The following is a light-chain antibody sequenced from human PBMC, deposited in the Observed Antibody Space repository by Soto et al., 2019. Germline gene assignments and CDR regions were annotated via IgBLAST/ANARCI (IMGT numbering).Light chain of an antibody. V-gene: IGKV3-20*01. Sequence: DIVLTQSPGSVSLSRGGGGTVGWTASHTVSGPDLAWYQQKLGQAPRLLMYAASSRATGIPDRFSGSESGTDFTLTITSLEPEDFAVYYCQQYGSSLLTFGGGTKVDIK. CDR2: AAS. CDR1: HTVSGPD. J-gene: IGKJ4*01. CDR3: QQYGSSLLT.